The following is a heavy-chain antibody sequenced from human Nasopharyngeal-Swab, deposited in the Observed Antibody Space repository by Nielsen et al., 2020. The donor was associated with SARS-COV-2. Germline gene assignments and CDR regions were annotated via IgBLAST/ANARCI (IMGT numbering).Heavy chain of an antibody. CDR2: IYHSGTT. V-gene: IGHV4-38-2*02. J-gene: IGHJ4*02. Sequence: SETLSLTCTVSGYSIRSDSYWGWIRQPPGKGREWSGYIYHSGTTYYNPSLKSRVTISRDTSKNQLSLTLTSVTAADTGVYYCARDVTGYLQCDSWGRGSLVTVSS. CDR3: ARDVTGYLQCDS. CDR1: GYSIRSDSY. D-gene: IGHD3-9*01.